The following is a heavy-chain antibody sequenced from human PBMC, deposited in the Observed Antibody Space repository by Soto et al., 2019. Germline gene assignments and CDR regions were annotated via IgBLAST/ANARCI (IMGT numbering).Heavy chain of an antibody. D-gene: IGHD3-22*01. CDR3: AWVPILSGYSSGYYAYYYYYGMDV. CDR1: GGSFSGYY. V-gene: IGHV4-34*01. J-gene: IGHJ6*02. CDR2: INHSGST. Sequence: PSETLSLTCAVYGGSFSGYYWSWIRQPPGKGLEWIGEINHSGSTNYNPSLKSRVTISVDTSKNQFSLKLSSVTAADTAVYYCAWVPILSGYSSGYYAYYYYYGMDVWGQGTTVTVSS.